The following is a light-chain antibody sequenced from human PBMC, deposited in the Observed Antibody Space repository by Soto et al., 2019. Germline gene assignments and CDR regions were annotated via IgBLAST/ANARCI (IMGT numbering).Light chain of an antibody. Sequence: QSALTQPASVSGSPGQSITISCTGTSSDVGAYNYVSWYQQYPGKAPKLMIYAVSNRPSGVSNRFSGSKSGNTASLTISGLQAEDEADYYCSPYTTNITGVFGGGTNLTVL. CDR3: SPYTTNITGV. CDR2: AVS. J-gene: IGLJ3*02. V-gene: IGLV2-14*01. CDR1: SSDVGAYNY.